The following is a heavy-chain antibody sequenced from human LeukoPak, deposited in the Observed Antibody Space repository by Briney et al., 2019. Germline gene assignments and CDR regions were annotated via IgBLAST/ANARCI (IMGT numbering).Heavy chain of an antibody. J-gene: IGHJ6*03. Sequence: GGSLRLSCAASGFTFSSYAMSWVRQAPGKGLEWVSGISGSGGSTYYADSVKGRVTITRDNSKNTLYLQMNSLRAEDTAVYYCAKAAYCTNGVCCYYYCMDVWGKGTTVTVSS. CDR3: AKAAYCTNGVCCYYYCMDV. CDR1: GFTFSSYA. D-gene: IGHD2-8*01. V-gene: IGHV3-23*01. CDR2: ISGSGGST.